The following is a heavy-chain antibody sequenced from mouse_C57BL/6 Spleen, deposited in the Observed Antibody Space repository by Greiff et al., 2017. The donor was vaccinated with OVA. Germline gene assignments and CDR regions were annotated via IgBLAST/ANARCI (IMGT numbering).Heavy chain of an antibody. CDR2: IDPETGGT. V-gene: IGHV1-15*01. CDR1: GYTFTDYE. Sequence: QVQLKESGAELVRPGASVTLSCKASGYTFTDYEMHWVKQTPVHGLEWIGAIDPETGGTAYNQKFKGKAILTADKSSSTAYMELRSLTSEDSAVYYCTRGGLMVTTSLDYWGQGTTLTVSS. D-gene: IGHD2-2*01. J-gene: IGHJ2*01. CDR3: TRGGLMVTTSLDY.